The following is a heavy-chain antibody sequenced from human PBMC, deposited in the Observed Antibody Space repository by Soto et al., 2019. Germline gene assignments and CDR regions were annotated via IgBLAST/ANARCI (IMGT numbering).Heavy chain of an antibody. V-gene: IGHV1-3*01. J-gene: IGHJ6*02. CDR1: GYTFTSYA. D-gene: IGHD5-18*01. Sequence: ASVKVSCKVSGYTFTSYAMHWVRQAPGQRLEWMGWINAGNGNTKYSQKFQGRVTITRDTSASTAYMELSSLRSEDTAVYYCARGGGNLVDTAMVVGSRYYYYGMDVWGQGTTVTVS. CDR3: ARGGGNLVDTAMVVGSRYYYYGMDV. CDR2: INAGNGNT.